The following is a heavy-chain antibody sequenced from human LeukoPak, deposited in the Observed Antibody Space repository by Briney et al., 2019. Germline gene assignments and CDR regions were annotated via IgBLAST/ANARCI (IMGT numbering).Heavy chain of an antibody. CDR1: GFTFSSYA. D-gene: IGHD2-15*01. J-gene: IGHJ4*02. V-gene: IGHV3-23*01. CDR2: IGGSGGST. CDR3: ASTFPYCGGGSCAL. Sequence: PGGSLRLSCAASGFTFSSYAMSWVRQAPGKGLEWVSVIGGSGGSTYYADSVKGRFTISRDNSKNTLYLQMSSLRAEDTAIYYCASTFPYCGGGSCALGGQGTLVTVSS.